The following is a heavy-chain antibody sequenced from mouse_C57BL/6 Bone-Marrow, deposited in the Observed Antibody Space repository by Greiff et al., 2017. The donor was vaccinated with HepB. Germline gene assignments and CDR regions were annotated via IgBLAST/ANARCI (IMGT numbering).Heavy chain of an antibody. J-gene: IGHJ4*01. CDR3: ARLWGHYAMDY. Sequence: QVQLQQSGAELARPGASVKLSCKASGYTFTSYGISWVKQSTGQGLEWIGEIYPRSGNTYYNEKFKGKATLTADKSSSTAYMELRSLTSEDSAVYFCARLWGHYAMDYWGQGTSVTVSS. CDR2: IYPRSGNT. V-gene: IGHV1-81*01. D-gene: IGHD1-1*02. CDR1: GYTFTSYG.